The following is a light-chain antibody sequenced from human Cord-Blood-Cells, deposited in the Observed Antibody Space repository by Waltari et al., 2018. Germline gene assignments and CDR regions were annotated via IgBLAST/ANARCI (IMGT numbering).Light chain of an antibody. CDR1: QSISSY. V-gene: IGKV1-39*01. Sequence: DIQMTQSPSSLSASVGDRVTITCRASQSISSYLNWYQQKPGKAPKLLSYAASSLQSGVPSRFSGSGSGTDFTLTISSLQPEDFATYYCQQIYSTPWTFGQGTKVEIK. CDR2: AAS. J-gene: IGKJ1*01. CDR3: QQIYSTPWT.